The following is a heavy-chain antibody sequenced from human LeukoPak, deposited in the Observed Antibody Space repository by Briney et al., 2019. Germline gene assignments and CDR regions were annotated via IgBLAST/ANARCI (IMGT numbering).Heavy chain of an antibody. V-gene: IGHV3-23*01. D-gene: IGHD6-13*01. CDR2: ISGSGGST. J-gene: IGHJ4*02. CDR3: AKDRIAAAGEYDY. Sequence: GGSLRLSCEASGFTFSSYAMSWVRQAPGKGLEWVSAISGSGGSTYYADSVKGRFIISRDNSKNTLYLQMNSLRAEDTAVYYCAKDRIAAAGEYDYWGQGTLVTVSS. CDR1: GFTFSSYA.